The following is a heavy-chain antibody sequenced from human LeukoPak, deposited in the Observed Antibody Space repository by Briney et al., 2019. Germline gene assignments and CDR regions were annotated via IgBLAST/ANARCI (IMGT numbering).Heavy chain of an antibody. CDR2: IYYSGST. Sequence: SETLSLTCTVSGGSISSSSYYWGWVRQPPGEGLEWIGSIYYSGSTYYNPSLKSRVTISVDTSKNQFSLKLSSVTAADTAVYYCARDFPYSGYDRRDYWGQGTLVTVSS. CDR3: ARDFPYSGYDRRDY. D-gene: IGHD5-12*01. J-gene: IGHJ4*02. V-gene: IGHV4-39*07. CDR1: GGSISSSSYY.